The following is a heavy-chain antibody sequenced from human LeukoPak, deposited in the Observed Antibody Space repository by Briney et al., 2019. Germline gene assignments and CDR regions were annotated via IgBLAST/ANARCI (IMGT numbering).Heavy chain of an antibody. CDR1: GYTFTSYG. CDR3: AREFWEPMAFDI. D-gene: IGHD3-3*01. CDR2: ISVKNGNT. Sequence: GASVKVSCKASGYTFTSYGISWVRQAPGQGLEWMGWISVKNGNTNYAQKFEGRVTMTTDTSTATAYMELRSLRSDDTAVYFCAREFWEPMAFDIWGQGTMVTVSS. J-gene: IGHJ3*02. V-gene: IGHV1-18*01.